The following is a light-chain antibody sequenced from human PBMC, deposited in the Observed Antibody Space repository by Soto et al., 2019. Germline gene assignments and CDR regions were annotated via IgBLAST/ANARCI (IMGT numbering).Light chain of an antibody. J-gene: IGLJ1*01. CDR3: NSYTSSSTLYV. CDR2: EVS. V-gene: IGLV2-14*01. Sequence: QSALTQPASVSGSPGQSITISGTGTSSDVGGYNYVSWYQQHPGKAPKLMIYEVSNRPSGVSNRFSGSKSGNTASLTISGLQAEDEADYYCNSYTSSSTLYVFGTGTKVTVL. CDR1: SSDVGGYNY.